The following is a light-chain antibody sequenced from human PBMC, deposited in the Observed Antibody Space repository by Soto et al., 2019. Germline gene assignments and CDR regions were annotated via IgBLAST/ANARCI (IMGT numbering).Light chain of an antibody. CDR2: DAS. J-gene: IGKJ5*01. CDR3: QEYDNLLPIT. V-gene: IGKV1-33*01. Sequence: IQMTQSPSSLSASVGDRVTITCQASQDISKNLNWYQQKPGKAPKLLIYDASSLQTGVPSRFSGSGSATHFTFPIRTLQPEDITTYYCQEYDNLLPITFGQGTRVEIK. CDR1: QDISKN.